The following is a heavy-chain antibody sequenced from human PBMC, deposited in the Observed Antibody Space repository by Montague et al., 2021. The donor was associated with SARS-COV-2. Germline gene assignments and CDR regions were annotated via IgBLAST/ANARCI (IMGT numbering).Heavy chain of an antibody. CDR1: GDSISSSSYD. CDR2: ISYHGNT. V-gene: IGHV4-39*01. J-gene: IGHJ4*02. Sequence: ETLSLTCTVSGDSISSSSYDWGWIRRPPGKGLEWIGHISYHGNTNYNPSLKSRVAISIDTSRNQFSLKVSSVTATDTAIYYCARRLDYWDSSGQRRHFDYWGQGTLVTVSS. CDR3: ARRLDYWDSSGQRRHFDY. D-gene: IGHD3-22*01.